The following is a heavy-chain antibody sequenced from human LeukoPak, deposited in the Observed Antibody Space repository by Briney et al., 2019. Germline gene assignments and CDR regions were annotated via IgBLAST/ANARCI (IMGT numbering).Heavy chain of an antibody. Sequence: TSETLSLTCTVSGGSISSYYWTWIRQPPGKGLEWIGYIRDSGSTNYNPSLKSRVTISADTSKKQLSLKVRSVTAADTATYFCARDVGAGTDYWGQGILVTVSS. V-gene: IGHV4-59*01. J-gene: IGHJ4*02. CDR1: GGSISSYY. D-gene: IGHD6-19*01. CDR3: ARDVGAGTDY. CDR2: IRDSGST.